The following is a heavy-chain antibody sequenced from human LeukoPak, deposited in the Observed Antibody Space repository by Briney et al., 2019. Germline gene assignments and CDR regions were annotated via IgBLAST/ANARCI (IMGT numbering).Heavy chain of an antibody. Sequence: PGGSLRLSCAASGFTFDDYAMHWVRQAPGKGLECVSLISWDGDSTYYADSVKGRFTISRDNNKNSLYLQMNSLRTEDTALYYCATAPYDSSGIFGYWGQGTLVTVSS. CDR1: GFTFDDYA. D-gene: IGHD3-22*01. CDR2: ISWDGDST. V-gene: IGHV3-43D*03. CDR3: ATAPYDSSGIFGY. J-gene: IGHJ4*02.